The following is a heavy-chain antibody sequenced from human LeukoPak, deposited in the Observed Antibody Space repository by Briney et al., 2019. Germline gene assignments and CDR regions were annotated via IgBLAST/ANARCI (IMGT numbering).Heavy chain of an antibody. V-gene: IGHV4-39*07. CDR3: ARVTTLRCFDY. J-gene: IGHJ4*02. Sequence: PSETLSLTCTVSGGSISSSSYYWGWIRQPPGKGLEWIGSIYYSGSTYYNPSLKSRVTISVDTSKNQFSPKLSSVTAADTAVYYCARVTTLRCFDYWGQGTLVTVSS. CDR1: GGSISSSSYY. D-gene: IGHD1/OR15-1a*01. CDR2: IYYSGST.